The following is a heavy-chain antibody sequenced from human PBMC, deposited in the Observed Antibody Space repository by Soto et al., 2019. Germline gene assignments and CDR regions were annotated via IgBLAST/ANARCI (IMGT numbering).Heavy chain of an antibody. CDR3: SRDHGHNRGGPRWLRPAHFDY. CDR1: GFTFSSYA. Sequence: GGSLRLSCAASGFTFSSYAMHWVRQAPGKGLEWVAVISYDGSNKYYADCVKGRFTISRDNSKNTLYLQMNGLRAEDTALYYCSRDHGHNRGGPRWLRPAHFDYWGQGTLVTVSS. V-gene: IGHV3-30-3*01. J-gene: IGHJ4*02. D-gene: IGHD5-12*01. CDR2: ISYDGSNK.